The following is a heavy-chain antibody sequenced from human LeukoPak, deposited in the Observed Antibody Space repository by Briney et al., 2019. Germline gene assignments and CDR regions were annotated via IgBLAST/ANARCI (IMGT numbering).Heavy chain of an antibody. J-gene: IGHJ5*02. D-gene: IGHD1-26*01. Sequence: SETLSLTCSVSGGSISNYYWNWIRQPPGKGLEWIASIYYSGSTYYNPSLKSRVTISVDTSKNQLSLKLSSLTAADTAVYYCARHEYSGSYYGLSWFDPWGQGTLVTVSS. CDR2: IYYSGST. CDR3: ARHEYSGSYYGLSWFDP. V-gene: IGHV4-39*01. CDR1: GGSISNYY.